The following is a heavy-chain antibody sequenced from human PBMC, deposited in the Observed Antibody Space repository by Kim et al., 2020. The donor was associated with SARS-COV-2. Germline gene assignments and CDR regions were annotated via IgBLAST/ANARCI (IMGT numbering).Heavy chain of an antibody. V-gene: IGHV4-31*03. CDR3: ARVFLGTATAPYNFDY. CDR1: GASISSGGFY. CDR2: MYFSGPT. J-gene: IGHJ4*02. D-gene: IGHD3-16*01. Sequence: SETLSLTCSVFGASISSGGFYWSWVRQHQGKGLEWIGYMYFSGPTYYNPSLQSRLSMSVDTSKDQFSLKLRSVTAADTAVYYCARVFLGTATAPYNFDYWGQGTLITVSS.